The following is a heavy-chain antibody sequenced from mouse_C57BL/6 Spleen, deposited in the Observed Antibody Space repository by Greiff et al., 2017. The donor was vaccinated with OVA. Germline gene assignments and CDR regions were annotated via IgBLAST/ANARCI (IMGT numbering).Heavy chain of an antibody. V-gene: IGHV1-26*01. CDR1: GYTFTDYY. D-gene: IGHD1-1*01. CDR2: INPNNGGT. CDR3: ARRHYGRGPFDY. Sequence: EVQLQQSGPELVKPGASVKISCKASGYTFTDYYMNWVKQSHGKSLEWIGDINPNNGGTSYNQKFKGKATLTVDKSSSTAYMELRSLTSEDSAVYYCARRHYGRGPFDYWGQGTTLTVSS. J-gene: IGHJ2*01.